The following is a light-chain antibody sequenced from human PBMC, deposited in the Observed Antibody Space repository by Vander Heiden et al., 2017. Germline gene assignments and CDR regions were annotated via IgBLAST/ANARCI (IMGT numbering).Light chain of an antibody. CDR2: QDN. CDR1: KLGDKF. J-gene: IGLJ1*01. CDR3: QAWDSSTVYV. V-gene: IGLV3-1*01. Sequence: SYELTQPPSVSVSPGQTVSITSSGDKLGDKFVSWYQQRPGQSPVLVIYQDNNRPSGIPERFSGSNSGNTATLTISGTQTMDEADYYCQAWDSSTVYVFGTGTKVSVL.